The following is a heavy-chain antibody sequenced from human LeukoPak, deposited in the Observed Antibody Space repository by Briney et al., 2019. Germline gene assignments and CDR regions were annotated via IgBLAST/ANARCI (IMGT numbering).Heavy chain of an antibody. Sequence: GGSLRLSCAASGFIFSSYAVSWVRQAPGKGLEWVSAISGSGDSTYYADSVKGRFTISRDNSKNTLYLQLNSLRAEDTAVYYCAKDQGYYGSGSYKDYFQHWGQGTLVTVSS. D-gene: IGHD3-10*01. CDR1: GFIFSSYA. CDR2: ISGSGDST. J-gene: IGHJ1*01. V-gene: IGHV3-23*01. CDR3: AKDQGYYGSGSYKDYFQH.